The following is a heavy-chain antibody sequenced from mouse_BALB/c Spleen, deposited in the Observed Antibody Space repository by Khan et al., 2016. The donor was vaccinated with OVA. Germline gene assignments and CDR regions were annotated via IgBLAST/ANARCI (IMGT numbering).Heavy chain of an antibody. J-gene: IGHJ1*01. CDR2: IAPANGNT. Sequence: EVQLQESGAELVKPGASVKLSCTASGFNIKDTYMHWVKQRPEQGLVWFGRIAPANGNTKYDPKFQGQATIKADTSSNTAYLQLSSLTSEDTAVYYGAHPSYDPRNVDDWGAGTTVTVSS. CDR3: AHPSYDPRNVDD. D-gene: IGHD2-3*01. V-gene: IGHV14-3*02. CDR1: GFNIKDTY.